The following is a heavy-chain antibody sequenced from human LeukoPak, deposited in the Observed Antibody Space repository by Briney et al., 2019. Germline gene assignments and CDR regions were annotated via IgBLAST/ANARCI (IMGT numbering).Heavy chain of an antibody. J-gene: IGHJ4*02. D-gene: IGHD3/OR15-3a*01. CDR1: GDSINSLDL. CDR3: ATNKDWAEAD. Sequence: SETLSLTCTVSGDSINSLDLWSWVRQPPGKGLEWIGEMYLSGTTHSNPSVKSRVTISIDKSKNQFFLNLSSVTAADTAVYYCATNKDWAEADWGQGTLVIVSS. CDR2: MYLSGTT. V-gene: IGHV4-4*02.